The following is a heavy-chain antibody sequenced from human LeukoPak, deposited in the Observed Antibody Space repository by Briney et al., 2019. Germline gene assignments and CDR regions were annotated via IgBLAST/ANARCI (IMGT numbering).Heavy chain of an antibody. Sequence: PSETLSLTCTVSGGSISGSRYYWGWIRHPPGKGLEWIGYIYYSGSTNYNPSLKSRVTISVDTSKNQFSLKLSSVTAADTAVYYCARGLPSGYPFDYWGQGTLVTVSS. J-gene: IGHJ4*02. CDR1: GGSISGSRYY. CDR3: ARGLPSGYPFDY. V-gene: IGHV4-61*05. D-gene: IGHD3-22*01. CDR2: IYYSGST.